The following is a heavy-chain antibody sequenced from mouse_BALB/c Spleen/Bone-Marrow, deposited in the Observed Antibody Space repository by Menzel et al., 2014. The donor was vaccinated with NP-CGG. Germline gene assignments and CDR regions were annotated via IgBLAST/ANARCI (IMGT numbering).Heavy chain of an antibody. CDR3: ARSYYDYDRAWFAY. D-gene: IGHD2-4*01. V-gene: IGHV1-4*01. J-gene: IGHJ3*01. CDR2: INPSSGYT. CDR1: GYTFTSYT. Sequence: QVQLQQSGAELARPGASVKMSCKASGYTFTSYTMHWVEQRPGQGLEWIGYINPSSGYTNYNQKFKDKATLTADKSSSTAYMQLSSLTSEDSVVYYCARSYYDYDRAWFAYWGQGTLVTVSA.